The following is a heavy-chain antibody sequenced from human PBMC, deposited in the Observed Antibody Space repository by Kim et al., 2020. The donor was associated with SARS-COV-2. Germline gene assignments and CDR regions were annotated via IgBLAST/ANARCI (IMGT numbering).Heavy chain of an antibody. Sequence: NPALKTRVTISVDTSQNQFSMKLSSVTAADTAVYYCARLAYGDYVWFDPWGQGTLVTVSS. V-gene: IGHV4-39*01. CDR3: ARLAYGDYVWFDP. D-gene: IGHD4-17*01. J-gene: IGHJ5*02.